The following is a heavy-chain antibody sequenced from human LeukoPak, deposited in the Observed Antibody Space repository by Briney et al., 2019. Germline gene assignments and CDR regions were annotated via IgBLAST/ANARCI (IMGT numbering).Heavy chain of an antibody. CDR1: GGSFSGYY. CDR2: INHSGST. Sequence: SETLSLTCAVYGGSFSGYYWSWIRQPPGKGLEWIGEINHSGSTNYNPSLKSRVTISVDTSKNQFSLKLSSVTAADTAVYYCARAHRGIVVVTARNWFDPWGQGTLVTVSS. D-gene: IGHD2-21*02. V-gene: IGHV4-34*01. CDR3: ARAHRGIVVVTARNWFDP. J-gene: IGHJ5*02.